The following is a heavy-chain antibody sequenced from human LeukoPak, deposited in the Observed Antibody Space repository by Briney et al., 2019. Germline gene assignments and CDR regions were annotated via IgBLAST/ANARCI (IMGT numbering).Heavy chain of an antibody. CDR1: GFSFSGYW. CDR2: INSDGSVKSEGSSP. V-gene: IGHV3-74*01. CDR3: AELGITMIGGV. Sequence: GGSLRLSCAGSGFSFSGYWMHWGRQVPGKGLVWVSRINSDGSVKSEGSSPSYADSVKGRVTISRDNAKNTLYLQMNSLRAEDTAVYYCAELGITMIGGVWGKGTTVTISS. J-gene: IGHJ6*04. D-gene: IGHD3-10*02.